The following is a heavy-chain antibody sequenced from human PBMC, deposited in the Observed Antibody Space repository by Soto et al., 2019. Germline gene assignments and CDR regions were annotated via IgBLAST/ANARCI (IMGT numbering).Heavy chain of an antibody. J-gene: IGHJ4*02. V-gene: IGHV3-21*01. CDR3: ARDKYSSSWSDIDY. D-gene: IGHD6-13*01. Sequence: EVQLVESGGGRVKPGGSLRLSCAASGFTFSSYSMNWVRQAPGKGLEWVSSISSSSSYIYYADSVKGGFTISRDNAKNSLYLQMNSLRAEDTAVYYCARDKYSSSWSDIDYWGQGTLVTVSS. CDR2: ISSSSSYI. CDR1: GFTFSSYS.